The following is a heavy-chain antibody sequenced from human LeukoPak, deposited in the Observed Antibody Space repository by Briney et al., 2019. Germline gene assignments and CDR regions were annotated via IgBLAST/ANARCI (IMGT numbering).Heavy chain of an antibody. CDR3: ARRRYSSSWYGYYFDY. V-gene: IGHV4-34*01. Sequence: SETLSLTCAVYGGSFSGYYWSWIRQPPGKGLEWIGEINHSGSTNYNPSLKSRVTISVDTSKNQLSLKLSSVTAADTAVYYCARRRYSSSWYGYYFDYWGQGTLVTVSS. J-gene: IGHJ4*02. CDR1: GGSFSGYY. CDR2: INHSGST. D-gene: IGHD6-13*01.